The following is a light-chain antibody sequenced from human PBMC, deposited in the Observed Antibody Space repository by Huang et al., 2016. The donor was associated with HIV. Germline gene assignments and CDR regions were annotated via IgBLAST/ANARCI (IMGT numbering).Light chain of an antibody. CDR1: QSVGVS. CDR3: QQRSSWWS. Sequence: EIVLTQSPATLSLFPGERATLSCRASQSVGVSLAWYQQRPGQAPSLLIYDSINRATGVPARFSGGGSGTDFALTSYGLEPEDVAVYYCQQRSSWWSFGRGTKVE. V-gene: IGKV3-11*01. CDR2: DSI. J-gene: IGKJ4*02.